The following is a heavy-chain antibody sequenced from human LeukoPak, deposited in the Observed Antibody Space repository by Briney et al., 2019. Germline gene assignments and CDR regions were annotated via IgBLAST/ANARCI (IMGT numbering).Heavy chain of an antibody. J-gene: IGHJ4*02. CDR1: GGSISSGGYS. D-gene: IGHD2-2*01. CDR2: IYHSGST. Sequence: PSQTLSLTCAVAGGSISSGGYSWSWIRQPPGKGLEWIGYIYHSGSTYYNPSLKSRVTISVDRSKNQFSLKLSSVTAADTAVYYCARVAIVVVPAARMRNYSFDYWGQGTLVTVSS. V-gene: IGHV4-30-2*01. CDR3: ARVAIVVVPAARMRNYSFDY.